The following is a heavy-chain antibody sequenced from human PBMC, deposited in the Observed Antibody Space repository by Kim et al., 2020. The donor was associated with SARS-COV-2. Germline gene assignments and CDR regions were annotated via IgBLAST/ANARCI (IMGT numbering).Heavy chain of an antibody. Sequence: GGSLRLSCAASGFTFSSYSMNWVRQAPGKGLEWVSSISSSSSYIYYADSVKGRFTISRDNAKNSLYLQMNSLRAEDTAVYYCARDLGKERGYYYYGMDVWGQGTTVTVSS. CDR1: GFTFSSYS. CDR3: ARDLGKERGYYYYGMDV. V-gene: IGHV3-21*01. CDR2: ISSSSSYI. D-gene: IGHD6-13*01. J-gene: IGHJ6*02.